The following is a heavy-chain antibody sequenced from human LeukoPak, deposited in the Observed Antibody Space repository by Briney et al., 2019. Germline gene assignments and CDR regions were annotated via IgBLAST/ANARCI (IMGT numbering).Heavy chain of an antibody. CDR3: ARQDDFWLDY. CDR2: IYYSGST. V-gene: IGHV4-30-4*02. Sequence: SETLSLTCTVSGGSISSGDYYWSWIRQPPGKGLGWIGYIYYSGSTYYNPSLKSRVTISLDTSKNQFSLKLSSVTAADTAVYYCARQDDFWLDYWGRGTLVTVSS. D-gene: IGHD3-3*01. CDR1: GGSISSGDYY. J-gene: IGHJ4*02.